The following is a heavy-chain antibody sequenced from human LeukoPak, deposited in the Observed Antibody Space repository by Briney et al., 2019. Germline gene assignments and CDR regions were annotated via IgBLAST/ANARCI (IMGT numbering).Heavy chain of an antibody. Sequence: SETLSLTCAVSGGSISSGGHFWNWIRQPPGKGLEWIGYIYESGSTSYNPSLKSRVTVSGDRSKNQFSVKLSSVTAADTAVYYCARVLGVPKTYGSGSATDYWGQGTLVTVSS. CDR1: GGSISSGGHF. D-gene: IGHD3-10*01. J-gene: IGHJ4*02. CDR3: ARVLGVPKTYGSGSATDY. V-gene: IGHV4-30-2*01. CDR2: IYESGST.